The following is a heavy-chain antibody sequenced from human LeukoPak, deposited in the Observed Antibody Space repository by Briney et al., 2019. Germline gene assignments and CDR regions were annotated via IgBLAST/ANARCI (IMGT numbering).Heavy chain of an antibody. D-gene: IGHD3-22*01. J-gene: IGHJ4*02. Sequence: SGRSLRLSYAASGFTFDDYAMHWVRQAPGKGLEWVSGISWNSGSIGYADSVKGRFTISRDNAKNSLYLQMNSLRAEDTALYYCAKGFRPNWSSGYVTYFDYWGQGTLVTVSS. CDR2: ISWNSGSI. V-gene: IGHV3-9*01. CDR3: AKGFRPNWSSGYVTYFDY. CDR1: GFTFDDYA.